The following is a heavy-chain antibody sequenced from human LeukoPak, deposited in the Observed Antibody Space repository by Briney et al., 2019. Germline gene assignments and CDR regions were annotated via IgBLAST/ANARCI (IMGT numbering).Heavy chain of an antibody. Sequence: ASVKVSCKASGYTFTAYYIHWVRQAPGQGLEWMGWINPNTGGTNHAQKFQGRVTMTRDTSITTAYMELSRLRSDDTAVYYCARDHYGDRYFDYWGQGTLVTVSS. D-gene: IGHD4-17*01. CDR3: ARDHYGDRYFDY. V-gene: IGHV1-2*02. CDR2: INPNTGGT. J-gene: IGHJ4*02. CDR1: GYTFTAYY.